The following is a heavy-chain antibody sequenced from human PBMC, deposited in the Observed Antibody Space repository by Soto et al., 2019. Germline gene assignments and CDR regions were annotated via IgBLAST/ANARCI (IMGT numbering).Heavy chain of an antibody. CDR3: ARHEVEGSGRCENYYSYGMDV. J-gene: IGHJ6*02. V-gene: IGHV1-69*10. CDR2: IIPIVGIG. CDR1: GGTFSNYA. D-gene: IGHD3-10*01. Sequence: ASVKVSCKASGGTFSNYAISWVGRAPGQGLEWMGGIIPIVGIGNYPQNFQSRVTITADKSTSSAYMELSSLRSEDTAVYYCARHEVEGSGRCENYYSYGMDVWGQGTTVSGS.